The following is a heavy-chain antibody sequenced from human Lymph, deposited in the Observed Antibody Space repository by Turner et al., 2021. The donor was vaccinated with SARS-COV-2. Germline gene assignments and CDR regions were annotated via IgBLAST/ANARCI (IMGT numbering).Heavy chain of an antibody. CDR3: ARLVRRAEYYFDY. D-gene: IGHD3-10*01. CDR2: IYYSGST. Sequence: QLQLQESGPGLVKPSETLSLTCTVPGGSISSSSYYWGWIRQPPGKGLEWIGNIYYSGSTYYNPSLKSRVTISVDTSKNQFSLKLGSVTAADTAVYYCARLVRRAEYYFDYWGQGTLVTGSS. V-gene: IGHV4-39*01. J-gene: IGHJ4*02. CDR1: GGSISSSSYY.